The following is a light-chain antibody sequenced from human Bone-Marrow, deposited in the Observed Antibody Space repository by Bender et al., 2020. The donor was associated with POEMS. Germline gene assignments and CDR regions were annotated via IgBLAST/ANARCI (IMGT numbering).Light chain of an antibody. Sequence: SYGLTQPPSVSVSPGHTANITCSGDQLGDQYASWYQLKPGQSPVLVIYEDNKRPSGIPERFSGSNSGNIATLTISGTQALDEADYYCQEWDTSSVVFGGGTKLTVL. CDR2: EDN. CDR3: QEWDTSSVV. CDR1: QLGDQY. J-gene: IGLJ2*01. V-gene: IGLV3-1*01.